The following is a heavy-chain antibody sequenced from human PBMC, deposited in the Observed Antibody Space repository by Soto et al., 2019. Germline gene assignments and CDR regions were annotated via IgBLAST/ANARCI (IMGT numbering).Heavy chain of an antibody. V-gene: IGHV4-59*01. J-gene: IGHJ2*01. Sequence: QVQLQESGPGLVKASETLSLTCTVSGGSISTYDWSWIRQPPGKGLEWIGYIYYSGTTNYNPSLMTRVTISVDTSKNQFSLKLSSVTAADTAVYNCASGGRDRFDLWGRGTLVTVSS. CDR3: ASGGRDRFDL. CDR1: GGSISTYD. CDR2: IYYSGTT. D-gene: IGHD2-15*01.